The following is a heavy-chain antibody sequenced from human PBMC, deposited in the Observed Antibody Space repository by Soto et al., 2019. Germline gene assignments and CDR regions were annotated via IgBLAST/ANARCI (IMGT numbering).Heavy chain of an antibody. D-gene: IGHD4-17*01. CDR1: GYTFTSYG. V-gene: IGHV1-18*01. CDR3: ARDPIHDYGLYYYYGMDV. Sequence: ASVKVSCKASGYTFTSYGISWVRQAPGQGLEWMGWISAYNGNTNYAQKLQGRVTMTTDTSTSTAYMELRSLRSDDTAVYYCARDPIHDYGLYYYYGMDVWGQGTTVTVSS. J-gene: IGHJ6*02. CDR2: ISAYNGNT.